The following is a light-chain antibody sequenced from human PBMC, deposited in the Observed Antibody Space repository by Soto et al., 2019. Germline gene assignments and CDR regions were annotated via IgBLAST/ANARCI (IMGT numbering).Light chain of an antibody. Sequence: EIGMTQSPATLSVSPGERATLSCRASQSVSSNLAWYQQKPGQAPRLLIYGASTRATGIPARFSGSGSGKEFTLTISSLQSEDFAVYYCQQYNNWPPYTFGQGTKLEIK. CDR3: QQYNNWPPYT. V-gene: IGKV3-15*01. J-gene: IGKJ2*01. CDR1: QSVSSN. CDR2: GAS.